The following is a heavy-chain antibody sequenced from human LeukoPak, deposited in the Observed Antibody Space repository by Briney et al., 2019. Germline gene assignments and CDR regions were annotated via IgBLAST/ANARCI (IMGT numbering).Heavy chain of an antibody. D-gene: IGHD3-16*02. J-gene: IGHJ5*02. Sequence: PGVSLRLSCAASGFTFSSYAMTWVRQAPGKGLEWIGSIYYSGSTYYNPSLKSRVTISVDTSKNQFSLKLSSVTAADTAVYYCARMGGIMITFGGVIVKSWFDPWGQGTLVTVSS. CDR2: IYYSGST. CDR3: ARMGGIMITFGGVIVKSWFDP. V-gene: IGHV4-39*01. CDR1: GFTFSSYA.